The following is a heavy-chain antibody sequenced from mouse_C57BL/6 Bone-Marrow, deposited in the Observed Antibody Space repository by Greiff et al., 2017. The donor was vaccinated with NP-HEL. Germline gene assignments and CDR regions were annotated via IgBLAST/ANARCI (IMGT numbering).Heavy chain of an antibody. CDR2: IDPANGNT. CDR1: GFNIKNTY. CDR3: ARYYYGSPYFDY. Sequence: VQRVESVAELVRPGASVKLSCTASGFNIKNTYMHWVKQRPEQGLEWIGRIDPANGNTKYAPKFQGKATITADTSSNTAYLQLSSLTSEDTAIYYCARYYYGSPYFDYWGQGTTLTVSS. J-gene: IGHJ2*01. V-gene: IGHV14-3*01. D-gene: IGHD1-1*01.